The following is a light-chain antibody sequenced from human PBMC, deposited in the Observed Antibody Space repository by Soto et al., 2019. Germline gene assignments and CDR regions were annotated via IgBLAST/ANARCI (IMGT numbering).Light chain of an antibody. Sequence: QSALTQPVSVSGSPGQSITISCTGTSSDIGAYNYVSWYQQHPGKAPKLMIYDVTNRPSGVSNRFSGSKSGYTASLTISGLQTEDEADYYCSSYTSSSTFFYVFGTGTKLTVL. CDR3: SSYTSSSTFFYV. V-gene: IGLV2-14*03. CDR1: SSDIGAYNY. CDR2: DVT. J-gene: IGLJ1*01.